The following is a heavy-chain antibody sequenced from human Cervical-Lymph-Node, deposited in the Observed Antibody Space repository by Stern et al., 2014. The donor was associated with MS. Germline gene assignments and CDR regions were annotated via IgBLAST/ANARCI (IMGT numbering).Heavy chain of an antibody. D-gene: IGHD1-14*01. Sequence: EVQLVESGAELIRPGESLKISCKGSGFKFSIYWIAWVRQMPGKGLEWMGIIYPGDSETRYSPSFQGQVTMPADKSTSTAYLQWSSLNASDTAMYFCARQTTAWASDVWGQGTLVTVSS. J-gene: IGHJ4*02. CDR3: ARQTTAWASDV. V-gene: IGHV5-51*01. CDR1: GFKFSIYW. CDR2: IYPGDSET.